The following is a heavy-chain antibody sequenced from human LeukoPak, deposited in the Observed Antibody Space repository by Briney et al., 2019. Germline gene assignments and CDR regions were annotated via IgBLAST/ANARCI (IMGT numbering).Heavy chain of an antibody. CDR1: GGPISSGGYY. V-gene: IGHV4-31*03. Sequence: PSETLSLTCTVSGGPISSGGYYWSWIRQHPGKGLEWIGYIYYSGSTYYNPSLKSRVTISVDTSKNQFSLKLSSVTAADTAVYHCARDHGYSYGQDYWGQGTLVTVSS. CDR2: IYYSGST. D-gene: IGHD5-18*01. CDR3: ARDHGYSYGQDY. J-gene: IGHJ4*02.